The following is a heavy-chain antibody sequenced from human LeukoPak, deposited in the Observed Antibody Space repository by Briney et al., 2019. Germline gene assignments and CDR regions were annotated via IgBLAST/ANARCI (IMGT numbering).Heavy chain of an antibody. CDR2: IKEDGSER. Sequence: GGSLRLSCAASGFTFRSFWMSWFRQAPGKGLEWVANIKEDGSERYYVDSVKGRFTISRDNAKNSLFLQMSSVRVDDTAVYYYASGRSGRDWGQGTLVTVSS. CDR1: GFTFRSFW. J-gene: IGHJ4*02. V-gene: IGHV3-7*01. CDR3: ASGRSGRD. D-gene: IGHD1-26*01.